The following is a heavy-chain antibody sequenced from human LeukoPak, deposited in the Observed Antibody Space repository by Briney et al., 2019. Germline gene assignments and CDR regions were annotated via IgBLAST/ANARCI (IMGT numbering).Heavy chain of an antibody. V-gene: IGHV3-23*01. CDR1: GFTYSNYA. CDR2: ISSGGHST. Sequence: GGSLRLSCAASGFTYSNYAMTWVRQAPGKGLEWVSSISSGGHSTYYAGSVKGRFTISRDNSKNTLYLQMNSLRAEDTAVYYCAKGAGQWLVPSEYFQYWGQGTLITVSS. CDR3: AKGAGQWLVPSEYFQY. J-gene: IGHJ1*01. D-gene: IGHD6-19*01.